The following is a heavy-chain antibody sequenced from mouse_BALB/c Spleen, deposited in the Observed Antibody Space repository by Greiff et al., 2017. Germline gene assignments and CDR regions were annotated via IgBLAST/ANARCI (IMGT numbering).Heavy chain of an antibody. CDR2: IDPANGNT. J-gene: IGHJ2*01. V-gene: IGHV14-3*02. CDR1: GFNIKDTY. Sequence: VQLKESGAELVKPGASVKLSCTASGFNIKDTYMHWVKQRPEQGLEWIGRIDPANGNTKYDPKFQGKATITADTSSNTAYLQLSSLTSEDTAVYYCARPATDYYAMDYWGQGTTLTVSS. CDR3: ARPATDYYAMDY. D-gene: IGHD1-1*02.